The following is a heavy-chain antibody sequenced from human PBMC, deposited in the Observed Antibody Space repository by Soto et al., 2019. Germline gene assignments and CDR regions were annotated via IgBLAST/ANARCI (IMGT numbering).Heavy chain of an antibody. Sequence: SETLSLTCTVSGGSISSNNHYWCWIRQPPGKGLEWIGSIYYTGTTYYNPSLKSRVTISVDTSKNQFSLKLSSLTAADTAVYYCARHPPPDIAAAGTAAYWGQGTLVT. CDR1: GGSISSNNHY. CDR3: ARHPPPDIAAAGTAAY. D-gene: IGHD6-13*01. V-gene: IGHV4-39*01. CDR2: IYYTGTT. J-gene: IGHJ4*02.